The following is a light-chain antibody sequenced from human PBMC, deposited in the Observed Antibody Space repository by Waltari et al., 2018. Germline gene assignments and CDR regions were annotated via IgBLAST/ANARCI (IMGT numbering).Light chain of an antibody. V-gene: IGKV3-20*01. J-gene: IGKJ1*01. CDR3: QRNDRLPVT. CDR1: QSVGRA. Sequence: DIVFTQSPGTLSLSPGERAPLSCRASQSVGRALIWYQQKPGQAPRLLIYGASTRATGIPDRFSGSGFGTDFSLTISRLEPEDFAVYYCQRNDRLPVTFGQGTKVEIK. CDR2: GAS.